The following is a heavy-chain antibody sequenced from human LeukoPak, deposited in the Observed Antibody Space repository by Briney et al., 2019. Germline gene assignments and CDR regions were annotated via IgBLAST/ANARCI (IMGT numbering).Heavy chain of an antibody. CDR1: GGTFSSYA. CDR3: ARGGYGGNPEYFQH. Sequence: ASVKVSCKASGGTFSSYAISWVRQAPGQGLEWMGIINPSGGSTSYAQKFQGRVTMTRDTSTSTVYMELSSLKSEDTAVYYCARGGYGGNPEYFQHWGQGTLVTVSS. CDR2: INPSGGST. V-gene: IGHV1-46*01. D-gene: IGHD4-23*01. J-gene: IGHJ1*01.